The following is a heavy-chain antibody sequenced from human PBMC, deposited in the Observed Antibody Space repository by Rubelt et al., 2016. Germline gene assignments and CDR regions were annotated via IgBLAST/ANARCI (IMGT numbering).Heavy chain of an antibody. CDR2: INHSGTT. Sequence: QVQLQESGPGLVKPSETLSLTCTVSGYSVSTGYYWGWIRQPPGKGLEWIGEINHSGTTNNNPSLKSRVTTSVDTSKNQFSLELGAGTAADTAVYYCARRGCRRPDYYPLEYWGQGALVTVSS. J-gene: IGHJ4*02. CDR3: ARRGCRRPDYYPLEY. CDR1: GYSVSTGYY. V-gene: IGHV4-38-2*02. D-gene: IGHD1-26*01.